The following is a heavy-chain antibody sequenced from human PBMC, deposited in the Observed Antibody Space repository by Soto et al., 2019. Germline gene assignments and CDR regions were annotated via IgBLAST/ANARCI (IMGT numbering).Heavy chain of an antibody. Sequence: GASVKVSCKASGYTFTGYYMHWVRQAPGQGLEWMGWINPNSGGTNYAQKFQGWVTMTRDTSISTAYMELSRLRSDDTAVYYCARGPSIGYYDFWSGYYKDAAFDIWGQGTMVTDSS. CDR1: GYTFTGYY. CDR2: INPNSGGT. CDR3: ARGPSIGYYDFWSGYYKDAAFDI. V-gene: IGHV1-2*04. D-gene: IGHD3-3*01. J-gene: IGHJ3*02.